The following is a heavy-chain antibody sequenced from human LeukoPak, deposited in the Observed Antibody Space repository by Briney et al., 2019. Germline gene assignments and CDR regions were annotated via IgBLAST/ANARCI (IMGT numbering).Heavy chain of an antibody. J-gene: IGHJ5*02. CDR3: ARGAGWGFDP. V-gene: IGHV4-59*01. CDR2: IYYSGST. D-gene: IGHD2-15*01. Sequence: ASETLSLTCTVSGGSISTYYWSWIRQPPGKGLEWVGYIYYSGSTNYNPSLKSRVTISVDTSKNQFSLKLSSVTAADTAAYYCARGAGWGFDPWGQGTLVTVSS. CDR1: GGSISTYY.